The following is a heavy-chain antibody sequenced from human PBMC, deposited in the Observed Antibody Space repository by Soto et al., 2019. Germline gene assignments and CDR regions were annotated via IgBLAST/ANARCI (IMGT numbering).Heavy chain of an antibody. V-gene: IGHV3-23*01. D-gene: IGHD1-26*01. J-gene: IGHJ5*02. CDR1: GFTFSNYA. Sequence: GGSLRLSCAASGFTFSNYAMSWVRQAPGKGLEWVSAISGSAGSTYYADSVKGRFTISRDNSKNTLYLQMNSLRAEDTAVYHCAKNQGVELVPLATVDWFDPWGQGSVVTVSS. CDR3: AKNQGVELVPLATVDWFDP. CDR2: ISGSAGST.